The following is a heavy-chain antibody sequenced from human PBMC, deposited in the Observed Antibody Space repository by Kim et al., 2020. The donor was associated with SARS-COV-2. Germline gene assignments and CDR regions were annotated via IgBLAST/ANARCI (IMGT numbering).Heavy chain of an antibody. D-gene: IGHD3-3*02. Sequence: KSRVTISVNTSKNQFSRKLSSVTAADTAVYYCARSAAVLEWLHRTPEFDYWGQGTLVTVSS. V-gene: IGHV4-39*01. CDR3: ARSAAVLEWLHRTPEFDY. J-gene: IGHJ4*02.